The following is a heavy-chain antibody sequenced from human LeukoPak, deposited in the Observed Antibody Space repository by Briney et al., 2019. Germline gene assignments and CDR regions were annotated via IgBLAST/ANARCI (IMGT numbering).Heavy chain of an antibody. CDR1: GFTVSSNY. V-gene: IGHV3-53*01. CDR2: IYSGGST. CDR3: ARDSTHYFLAFDI. D-gene: IGHD2-2*01. J-gene: IGHJ3*02. Sequence: GGSLRLSCAASGFTVSSNYMSWVRQAPGKGLEWVSVIYSGGSTYYADSVKGRFTTSRDNSKNTVYLQMNSLRAEDTAVYYCARDSTHYFLAFDIWGQGTMVTVSS.